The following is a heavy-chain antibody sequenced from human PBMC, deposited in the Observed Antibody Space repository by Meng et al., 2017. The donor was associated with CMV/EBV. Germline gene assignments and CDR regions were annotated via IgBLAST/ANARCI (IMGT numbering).Heavy chain of an antibody. Sequence: GESLKISCKGSGYSFTSYWIGWVRQMPGKGLEWMGIIYPDDSDTKYSPSFQGQFTISADKSIITAYLQWSSMKASDTTMYYCARRSPGDYGGSFDYWGQGTLVTVSS. D-gene: IGHD4-23*01. V-gene: IGHV5-51*01. CDR3: ARRSPGDYGGSFDY. J-gene: IGHJ4*02. CDR2: IYPDDSDT. CDR1: GYSFTSYW.